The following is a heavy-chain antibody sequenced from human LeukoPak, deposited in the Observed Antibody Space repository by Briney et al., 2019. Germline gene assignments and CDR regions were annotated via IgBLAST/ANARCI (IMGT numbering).Heavy chain of an antibody. Sequence: PGGSLRLSCAASGFTFSSYAMSWVRQAPGKGLEWVSAISGSGGSTYYADSVKGRFTISRDNSKNTLYLQMNSLRAEDTALYYCAKSKDSSGPGPYYYYGMDVWGQGTTVTVSS. D-gene: IGHD3-22*01. J-gene: IGHJ6*02. CDR2: ISGSGGST. CDR3: AKSKDSSGPGPYYYYGMDV. V-gene: IGHV3-23*01. CDR1: GFTFSSYA.